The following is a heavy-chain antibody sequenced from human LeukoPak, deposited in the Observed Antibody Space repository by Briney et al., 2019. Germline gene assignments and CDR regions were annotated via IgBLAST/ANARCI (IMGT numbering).Heavy chain of an antibody. CDR1: AFTFSSYS. V-gene: IGHV3-21*04. D-gene: IGHD1-26*01. Sequence: GGSLRLSCAASAFTFSSYSMNWVRQAPGKGLEWVSSISSSGSYIYYADSVKGRFTISRDNSKNTLYLQMNSLRVEDTAVYYCAKIAETSGSYGQGYDYWGQGTLVTVSS. J-gene: IGHJ4*02. CDR2: ISSSGSYI. CDR3: AKIAETSGSYGQGYDY.